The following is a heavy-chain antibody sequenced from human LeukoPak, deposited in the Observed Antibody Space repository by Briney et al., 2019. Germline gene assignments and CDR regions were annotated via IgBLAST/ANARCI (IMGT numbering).Heavy chain of an antibody. CDR3: ARDSRGYSGYANFDY. V-gene: IGHV3-66*01. J-gene: IGHJ4*02. CDR2: IYSGGST. CDR1: GFTVSSNY. D-gene: IGHD5-12*01. Sequence: GGSLRLSCAASGFTVSSNYMSWVRQAPGKGLEWVSFIYSGGSTYYADSVKGRFTISRDNSKNTLYLQMNSLRAEDTAVYYCARDSRGYSGYANFDYWGQGTLVTVSS.